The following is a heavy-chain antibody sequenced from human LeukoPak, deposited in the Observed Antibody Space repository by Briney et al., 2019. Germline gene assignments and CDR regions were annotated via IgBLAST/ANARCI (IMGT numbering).Heavy chain of an antibody. CDR1: GFTFSRYW. CDR2: INHNGNVN. V-gene: IGHV3-7*03. CDR3: ARGGGLDV. J-gene: IGHJ6*02. Sequence: GGSLRLSCAASGFTFSRYWMNWARQAPGKGLGWVASINHNGNVNYYVDSVKGRFTISRDNAKNSLYLQMSNLRAEDTAVYFCARGGGLDVWGQGATVTVSS. D-gene: IGHD3-16*01.